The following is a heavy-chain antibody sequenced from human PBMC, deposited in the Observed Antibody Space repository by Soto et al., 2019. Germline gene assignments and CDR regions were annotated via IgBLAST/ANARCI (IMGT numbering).Heavy chain of an antibody. CDR3: AKVGCSGGSRYLDPYYYYGMDV. CDR2: ISGSGGSA. CDR1: GFTFSSYA. V-gene: IGHV3-23*01. Sequence: PGGSMRLSCAASGFTFSSYAMSWVRQAPGKVLEWASAISGSGGSAYYADSVKGRFTISRDNSKNTLYLQMNSLRAEDTAVYYCAKVGCSGGSRYLDPYYYYGMDVWGQGTTVTVSS. J-gene: IGHJ6*02. D-gene: IGHD2-15*01.